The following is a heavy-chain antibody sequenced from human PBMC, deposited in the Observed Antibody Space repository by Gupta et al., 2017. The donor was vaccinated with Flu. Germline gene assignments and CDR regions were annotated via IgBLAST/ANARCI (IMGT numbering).Heavy chain of an antibody. V-gene: IGHV3-23*01. CDR2: IAAAGDRT. CDR3: AKDRSGSPAIDY. CDR1: GPTGSDYS. J-gene: IGHJ4*02. Sequence: EVQLLESGGGLVQPGGSLRLSCACGGPTGSDYSMNWVRQAPGKVLEWVSSIAAAGDRTYYADSVMGRFTISRDNSKNTLLQMNSLRGDDTALYYCAKDRSGSPAIDYWGQGTLVTVSA. D-gene: IGHD2-15*01.